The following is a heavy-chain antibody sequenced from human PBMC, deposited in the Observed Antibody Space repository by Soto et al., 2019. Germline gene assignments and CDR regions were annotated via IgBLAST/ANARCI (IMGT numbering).Heavy chain of an antibody. D-gene: IGHD4-17*01. J-gene: IGHJ4*02. CDR2: ISYDGSNK. Sequence: LRLSCAASGFTFSSYAMHWVRQAPGKGLEWVAVISYDGSNKYYADSVKGRFTISRDNSKNTLYLQMNSLRAEDTAVYYCAKEPVTTAFDYWGQGTLVTVSS. CDR1: GFTFSSYA. CDR3: AKEPVTTAFDY. V-gene: IGHV3-30-3*01.